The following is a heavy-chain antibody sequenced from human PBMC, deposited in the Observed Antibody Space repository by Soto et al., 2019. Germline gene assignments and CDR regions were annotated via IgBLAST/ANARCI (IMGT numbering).Heavy chain of an antibody. CDR2: IYHSGST. J-gene: IGHJ5*02. Sequence: SETLSLTCTVSGFNIISGGYSWSWIRQPPGKGLEWIGYIYHSGSTYYNPSLKSRVTISVDRSKNQFSLKLSSVTAADTAVYYCARVPSPWGQGTLVTVS. CDR1: GFNIISGGYS. CDR3: ARVPSP. V-gene: IGHV4-30-2*01.